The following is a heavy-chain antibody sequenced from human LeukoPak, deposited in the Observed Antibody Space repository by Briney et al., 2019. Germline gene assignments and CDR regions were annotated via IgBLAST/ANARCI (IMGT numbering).Heavy chain of an antibody. CDR1: GGSFSVYY. V-gene: IGHV4-30-4*08. CDR2: IYYSGST. J-gene: IGHJ4*02. CDR3: ATTYYNFWSGYEGDY. D-gene: IGHD3-3*01. Sequence: SETLSLTCAVYGGSFSVYYWSWIRQPPGKGLEWIGYIYYSGSTYYNPSLKSRVTISVDTSKNQFSLKLSSVTAADTAVYYCATTYYNFWSGYEGDYWGQGTLVTVSS.